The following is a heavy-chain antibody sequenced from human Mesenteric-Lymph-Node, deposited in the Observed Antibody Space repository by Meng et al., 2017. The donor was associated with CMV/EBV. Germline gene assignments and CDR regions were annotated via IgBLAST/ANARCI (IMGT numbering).Heavy chain of an antibody. V-gene: IGHV4-39*07. J-gene: IGHJ3*02. Sequence: SCTVSGGSISSSSYYWGWIRQPPGKGLEWIGSIYYSGSTYYNPSLKSRVTISVDTSKNQFSLKLSSVTAADTAVYYCARSDTAQDAFDIWGQGTMVTVSS. CDR3: ARSDTAQDAFDI. CDR1: GGSISSSSYY. D-gene: IGHD5-18*01. CDR2: IYYSGST.